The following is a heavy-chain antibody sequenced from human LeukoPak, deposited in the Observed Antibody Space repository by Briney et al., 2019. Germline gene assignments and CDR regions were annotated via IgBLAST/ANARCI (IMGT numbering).Heavy chain of an antibody. CDR2: INPNSGGT. CDR1: GYTFTGYY. J-gene: IGHJ3*02. CDR3: ATQVGDSRNDAFDI. V-gene: IGHV1-2*02. Sequence: APVKVSCKASGYTFTGYYMHWVRQAPGQGLEWMGWINPNSGGTNYAQKFQGRVTMTRDTSISTAYMELSRLRSDDTAVYYCATQVGDSRNDAFDIWGQGTMVTVSS. D-gene: IGHD6-13*01.